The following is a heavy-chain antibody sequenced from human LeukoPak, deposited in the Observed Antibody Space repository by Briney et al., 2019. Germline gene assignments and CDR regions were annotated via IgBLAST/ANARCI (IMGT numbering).Heavy chain of an antibody. CDR2: MNPNSGNT. CDR3: ARGILPKWYYDFWSGYYSWKNWFDP. J-gene: IGHJ5*02. CDR1: GYTFTSYD. Sequence: GASVKVSCKASGYTFTSYDINWVRQATGQGLEWMGWMNPNSGNTGYAQKFQGRATMTRDTSISTAYMELSSLRSEDTAVYYCARGILPKWYYDFWSGYYSWKNWFDPWGQGTLVTVSS. V-gene: IGHV1-8*01. D-gene: IGHD3-3*01.